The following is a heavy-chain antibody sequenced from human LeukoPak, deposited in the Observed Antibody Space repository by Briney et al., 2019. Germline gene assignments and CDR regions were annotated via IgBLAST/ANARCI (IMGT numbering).Heavy chain of an antibody. V-gene: IGHV3-30*02. CDR1: GFMFDKYG. CDR3: AREVVGDNSDSPDSGVF. J-gene: IGHJ2*01. D-gene: IGHD2-15*01. CDR2: IRYDGTKK. Sequence: GGSLRLSCAASGFMFDKYGMYWARQAPGKGLEWVTFIRYDGTKKSYADSVKGRFTISRDNAKNTVYLQIHSLRPEDTAVYYCAREVVGDNSDSPDSGVFRGRGTLVSVSS.